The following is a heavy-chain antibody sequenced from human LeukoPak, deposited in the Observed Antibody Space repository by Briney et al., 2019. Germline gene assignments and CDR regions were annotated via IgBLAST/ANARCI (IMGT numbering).Heavy chain of an antibody. CDR1: GGSISSYY. D-gene: IGHD4-23*01. Sequence: SETLSLTCTVSGGSISSYYWSWIRQPPGKGLEWIGYIYYSGSTNYNPSLKSRVTISVDTSKNQFSLKLSSVTAADTAVYYCAREVTFSGYFQHWGQGTLVTVSP. CDR2: IYYSGST. J-gene: IGHJ1*01. V-gene: IGHV4-59*01. CDR3: AREVTFSGYFQH.